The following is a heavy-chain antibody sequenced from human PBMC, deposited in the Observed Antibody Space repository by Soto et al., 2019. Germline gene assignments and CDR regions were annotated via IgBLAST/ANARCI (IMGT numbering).Heavy chain of an antibody. CDR2: IDNSGST. D-gene: IGHD3-10*02. CDR1: GASVSTGVYY. Sequence: SETLSLTCTVSGASVSTGVYYLTWIRQHPGKGLEWIGYIDNSGSTYYNPSLTGRVDISVDTSKNEFSLNLQSLTAADTAFYYCAGAVSDFDVRRYRHSYSDQWGQGTLVTVSS. CDR3: AGAVSDFDVRRYRHSYSDQ. V-gene: IGHV4-31*03. J-gene: IGHJ4*02.